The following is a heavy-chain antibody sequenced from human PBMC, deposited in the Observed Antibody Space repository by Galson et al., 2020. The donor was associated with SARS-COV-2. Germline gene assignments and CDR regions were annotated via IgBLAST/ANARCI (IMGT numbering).Heavy chain of an antibody. CDR1: GYSISSGYY. J-gene: IGHJ4*02. V-gene: IGHV4-38-2*01. Sequence: SETLSLTCAVSGYSISSGYYWGWIRQPPGKGLEWIGSIYHSGSTYHNPSLKSRVTISVDTSKNQFSLKLSSVTAADTAVYYCARVYSSSWYFGWGQGTLVTVSS. CDR2: IYHSGST. CDR3: ARVYSSSWYFG. D-gene: IGHD6-13*01.